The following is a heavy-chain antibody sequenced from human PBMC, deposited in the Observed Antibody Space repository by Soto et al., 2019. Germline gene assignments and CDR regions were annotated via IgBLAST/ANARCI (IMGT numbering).Heavy chain of an antibody. D-gene: IGHD7-27*01. V-gene: IGHV3-48*01. J-gene: IGHJ6*03. CDR1: GFILSDCA. CDR3: ARDLSWGSNWYYYMDG. Sequence: EVQLVESGGGLVQPGGSLRLSCATSGFILSDCAMNWVRQAPGKGLEWVSYIISSSSVIDYADSVKGRFTVSRDNARNSLYLQMNSLRAEDTAVYYCARDLSWGSNWYYYMDGWGKGTTVTVSS. CDR2: IISSSSVI.